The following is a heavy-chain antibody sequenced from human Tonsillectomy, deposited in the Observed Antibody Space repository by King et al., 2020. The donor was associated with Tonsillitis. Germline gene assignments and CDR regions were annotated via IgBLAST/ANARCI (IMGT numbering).Heavy chain of an antibody. Sequence: VTLKESGPALVKPTQTLTLTCTFSGFSLRNSGMCVSWIRQPPGKALEWLALIDWDDDKYYSTSLKTRLTISKDTSKNQVVLTMPNMDPVDIATYYCARINNDFWSGYADYWGRGTLVTVSS. V-gene: IGHV2-70*01. D-gene: IGHD3-3*01. CDR1: GFSLRNSGMC. CDR2: IDWDDDK. CDR3: ARINNDFWSGYADY. J-gene: IGHJ4*02.